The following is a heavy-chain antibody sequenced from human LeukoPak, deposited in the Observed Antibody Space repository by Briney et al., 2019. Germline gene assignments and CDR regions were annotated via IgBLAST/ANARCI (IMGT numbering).Heavy chain of an antibody. CDR2: ISGGGGNT. CDR1: GLTFSNYA. CDR3: ANPYY. Sequence: GGSLRLSCVASGLTFSNYAMSWVRQAPGKGLEWVSAISGGGGNTYYADSVKGRFTISRDNSENTLYLQMNSLRAEDTAIYYCANPYYWGQGTLVTVSS. J-gene: IGHJ4*02. V-gene: IGHV3-23*01.